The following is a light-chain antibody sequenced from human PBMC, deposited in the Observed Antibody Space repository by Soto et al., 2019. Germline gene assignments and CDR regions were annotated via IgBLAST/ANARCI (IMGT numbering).Light chain of an antibody. CDR1: SSNIGSNT. J-gene: IGLJ3*02. V-gene: IGLV1-44*01. CDR2: SSD. Sequence: QSVLTQPPSMSGTPGQRVTISCSGSSSNIGSNTVNWYQQLPGTAPKLLIYSSDQRPSGVPDRVSGSKSGTSASLAISGHQPEDEADYYCAASHDSRNGWVFGGGTKLTVL. CDR3: AASHDSRNGWV.